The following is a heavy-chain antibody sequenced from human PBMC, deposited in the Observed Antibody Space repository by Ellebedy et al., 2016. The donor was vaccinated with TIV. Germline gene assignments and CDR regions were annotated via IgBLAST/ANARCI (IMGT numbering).Heavy chain of an antibody. CDR2: IGWDDDK. CDR3: ARMDGSRSYDY. Sequence: SGPTLVKPTQTLTLTCTFSGFSLSTSEIYVSWIRQPPGKALEWLALIGWDDDKYYRTSLNTRLTISKDTSKNQVVLTMTNMDPVDTATYYCARMDGSRSYDYWGQGTLVIVSS. D-gene: IGHD3-10*01. CDR1: GFSLSTSEIY. J-gene: IGHJ4*02. V-gene: IGHV2-70*01.